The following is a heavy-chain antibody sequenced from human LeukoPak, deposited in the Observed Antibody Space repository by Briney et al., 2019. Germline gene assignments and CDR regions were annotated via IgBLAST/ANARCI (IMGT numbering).Heavy chain of an antibody. CDR3: ARRYNWNDDGEAAFDI. J-gene: IGHJ3*02. CDR1: GFTFDDYG. Sequence: GGSLRLPCAASGFTFDDYGMSWVRQAPGKGLEWVSGINWNGGSTGYADSVKGRFTISRDNAKNSLYLQMNSLRAEDTALYYCARRYNWNDDGEAAFDIWGQGTMVTVSS. D-gene: IGHD1-1*01. CDR2: INWNGGST. V-gene: IGHV3-20*04.